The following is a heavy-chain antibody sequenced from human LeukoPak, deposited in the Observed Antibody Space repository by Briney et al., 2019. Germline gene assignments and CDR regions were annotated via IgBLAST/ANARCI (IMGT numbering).Heavy chain of an antibody. Sequence: SVKVSCKASGGTXRSYAISWVRQAPGQGLEWMGGIIPIFGTANYAQKFQGRVTITADESTSTAYMELSSLRSEDTAVYYCARDQGYRYGYGDFDYWGQGTLVTVSS. J-gene: IGHJ4*02. CDR1: GGTXRSYA. D-gene: IGHD5-18*01. CDR3: ARDQGYRYGYGDFDY. V-gene: IGHV1-69*13. CDR2: IIPIFGTA.